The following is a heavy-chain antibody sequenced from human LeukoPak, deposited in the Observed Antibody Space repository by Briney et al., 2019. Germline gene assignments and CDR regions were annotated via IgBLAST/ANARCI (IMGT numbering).Heavy chain of an antibody. J-gene: IGHJ4*02. CDR2: IKQDAGEI. V-gene: IGHV3-7*01. D-gene: IGHD6-13*01. CDR1: GFTLSYYW. Sequence: GGSLRLSCVASGFTLSYYWMSWVRPLPGKGLEWVANIKQDAGEIRYVDSVKGRFTISRDNAKNSVYLQMNSLRAEDRGLYYCARLGSSWDFFDFWGQGTLVTVS. CDR3: ARLGSSWDFFDF.